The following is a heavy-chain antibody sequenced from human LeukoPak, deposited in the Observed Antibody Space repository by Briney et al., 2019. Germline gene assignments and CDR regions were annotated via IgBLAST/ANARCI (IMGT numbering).Heavy chain of an antibody. CDR2: ISSGTGNK. V-gene: IGHV3-48*02. CDR1: GCIISNYS. Sequence: GGSLRLSCAASGCIISNYSMSWVRQAPGKGLEWVSYISSGTGNKYYADSVKGRFTISRDNAKNSLYLQMNSLRDEDTAVYHCARFSGTITAFDIWGQGTLVTVSS. CDR3: ARFSGTITAFDI. D-gene: IGHD3-10*01. J-gene: IGHJ3*02.